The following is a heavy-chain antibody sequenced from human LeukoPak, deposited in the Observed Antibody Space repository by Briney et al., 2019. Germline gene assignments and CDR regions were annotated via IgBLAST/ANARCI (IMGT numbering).Heavy chain of an antibody. CDR3: AREPKDYDFWSGYGYYYYMDV. CDR2: IIPILGIA. D-gene: IGHD3-3*01. J-gene: IGHJ6*03. V-gene: IGHV1-69*04. CDR1: GGTFSSYT. Sequence: SVKVSCKASGGTFSSYTISWVRQAPRQGLEWMGRIIPILGIANYAQKFQGRVTITADKSTSTAYMELSSLRSEDTAVYYCAREPKDYDFWSGYGYYYYMDVWGKGTTVTVSS.